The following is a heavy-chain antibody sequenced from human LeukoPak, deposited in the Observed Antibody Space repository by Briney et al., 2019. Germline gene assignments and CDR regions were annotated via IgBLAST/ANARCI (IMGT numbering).Heavy chain of an antibody. Sequence: GGSLRLSCAASNFIFGNYTMNWVRQAPGKGLEWVSSISGGGPPTYYADSLEGRFTPSRHNAKNSVFLQMNSLRAEDTGVYYCVGERSVKARQEGGHRYYYFMDVWGNGTTVTVSS. D-gene: IGHD6-6*01. V-gene: IGHV3-21*04. CDR2: ISGGGPPT. CDR1: NFIFGNYT. J-gene: IGHJ6*03. CDR3: VGERSVKARQEGGHRYYYFMDV.